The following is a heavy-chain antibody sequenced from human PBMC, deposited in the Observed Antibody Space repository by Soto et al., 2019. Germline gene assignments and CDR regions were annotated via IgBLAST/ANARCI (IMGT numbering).Heavy chain of an antibody. CDR2: MNPNSGNT. D-gene: IGHD3-10*01. V-gene: IGHV1-8*02. CDR3: TRAYGAETSDF. Sequence: GASVKVSCKASGYTFNNYDIHWVRQAPGHGLEWMGWMNPNSGNTGYAQNFRGRVTMTQNTAIGTAYMELSSLRSDDTATYYCTRAYGAETSDFWGQGTRVTAPQ. CDR1: GYTFNNYD. J-gene: IGHJ4*02.